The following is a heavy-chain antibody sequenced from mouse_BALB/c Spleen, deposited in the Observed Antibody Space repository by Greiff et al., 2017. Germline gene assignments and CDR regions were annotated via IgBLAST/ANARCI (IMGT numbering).Heavy chain of an antibody. CDR2: ISSGGST. Sequence: DVMLVESGGGLVKPGGSLKLSCAASGFTFSSYAMSWVRQTPEKRLEWVASISSGGSTYYPDSVKGRFTISRDNARTILYLQMSSLRSEDTAMYYCAGGDGYYKEYYFDYWGQGTTLTVSS. D-gene: IGHD2-3*01. CDR1: GFTFSSYA. V-gene: IGHV5-6-5*01. J-gene: IGHJ2*01. CDR3: AGGDGYYKEYYFDY.